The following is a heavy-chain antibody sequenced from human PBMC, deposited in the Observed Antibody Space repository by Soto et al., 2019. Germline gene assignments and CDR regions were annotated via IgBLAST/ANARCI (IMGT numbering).Heavy chain of an antibody. CDR1: GFTFSSYS. CDR3: ARDRSGGTTVDF. D-gene: IGHD3-10*01. CDR2: ISSSSSTI. V-gene: IGHV3-48*01. Sequence: EVQLVESGGGLVQPGGSLRLSCAASGFTFSSYSMNWVRQAPGKGLEWVSYISSSSSTIYYPDSVKGRFTISRDNAKKSLYLQMNSLRGEGPAVYYCARDRSGGTTVDFWGQGSLVTVSS. J-gene: IGHJ4*02.